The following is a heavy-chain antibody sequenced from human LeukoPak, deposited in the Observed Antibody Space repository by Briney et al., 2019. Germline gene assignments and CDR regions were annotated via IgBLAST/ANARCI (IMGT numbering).Heavy chain of an antibody. J-gene: IGHJ5*02. D-gene: IGHD6-13*01. V-gene: IGHV4-59*04. Sequence: SETLSLTCTVSGGSIRSYYWSWIRQPPGKGLEWIGTIYYSGTTWYNRSLKSRVTISVDTSKNQSSLKLSSVTASDTAVYFCAGSQYPIAAADNWFDPWGQGTLVTVSS. CDR2: IYYSGTT. CDR1: GGSIRSYY. CDR3: AGSQYPIAAADNWFDP.